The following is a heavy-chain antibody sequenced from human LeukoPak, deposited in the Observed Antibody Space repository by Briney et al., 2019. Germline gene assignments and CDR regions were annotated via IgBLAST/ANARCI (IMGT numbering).Heavy chain of an antibody. V-gene: IGHV3-30*18. J-gene: IGHJ4*02. CDR3: AKDLQVTPDY. CDR2: ISYDGTNK. Sequence: GGSLRLSCAASGFAFSSYGMHWVRQAPGKGLEWVAFISYDGTNKYYADSVRGRFTISRDNSKNTLFLQMNGLRAEDTAVYYCAKDLQVTPDYWGQGTLVTVSS. CDR1: GFAFSSYG. D-gene: IGHD2-21*02.